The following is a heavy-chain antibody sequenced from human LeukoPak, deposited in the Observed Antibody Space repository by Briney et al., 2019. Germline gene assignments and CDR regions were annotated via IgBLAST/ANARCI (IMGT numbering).Heavy chain of an antibody. Sequence: SETLSLTCTVSGGSISSYYWSWIRQHPGKGLEWIGYIYYSGSTYYNPSLRSRITISVDTSKNQFSLKLSSVTAADTAVYYCARDLGGGNYETLLYWGQGTLVTVSS. J-gene: IGHJ4*02. CDR3: ARDLGGGNYETLLY. D-gene: IGHD4-23*01. CDR1: GGSISSYY. V-gene: IGHV4-59*06. CDR2: IYYSGST.